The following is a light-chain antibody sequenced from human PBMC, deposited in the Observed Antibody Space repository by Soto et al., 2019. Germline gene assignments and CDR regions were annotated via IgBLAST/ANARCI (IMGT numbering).Light chain of an antibody. Sequence: IQLIQSTSSLSASVGDRVTMSCRASQSISNWLAWYQQKPGKAPKLLIYKASSLETGIPSRFSGSGSGTEFTLTISSLQPDDFATYYCQQYSSPWTLGQRAKVVIK. CDR2: KAS. V-gene: IGKV1-5*03. J-gene: IGKJ1*01. CDR3: QQYSSPWT. CDR1: QSISNW.